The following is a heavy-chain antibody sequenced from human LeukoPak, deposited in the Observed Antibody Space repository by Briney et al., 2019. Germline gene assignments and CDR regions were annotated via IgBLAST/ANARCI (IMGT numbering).Heavy chain of an antibody. D-gene: IGHD2-15*01. CDR3: AADIVVVVATPSGNVP. CDR2: IRDARSNK. CDR1: GFTFSSDG. Sequence: GGSLRLSCAASGFTFSSDGMHWVRQAPGTGLEPLAFIRDARSNKYYADSVKCRFTISRKNSKNTLYLQMNSLRAEDTAVYYCAADIVVVVATPSGNVPWGQGTLVTVSS. V-gene: IGHV3-30*02. J-gene: IGHJ5*02.